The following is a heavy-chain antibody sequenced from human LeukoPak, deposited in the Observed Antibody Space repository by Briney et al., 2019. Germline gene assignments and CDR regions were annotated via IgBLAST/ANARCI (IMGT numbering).Heavy chain of an antibody. CDR2: IYTSGST. J-gene: IGHJ6*03. Sequence: SETLSLTCTVSGGSISSYYWSWIRQPAGKGLEWIGRIYTSGSTNYNPSLKSRVTMSVDTSKNQFSLKLSSVTAADTAVYYCARLSSLGTNYYYYMDVWGKGTTVTISS. D-gene: IGHD1-14*01. CDR1: GGSISSYY. CDR3: ARLSSLGTNYYYYMDV. V-gene: IGHV4-4*07.